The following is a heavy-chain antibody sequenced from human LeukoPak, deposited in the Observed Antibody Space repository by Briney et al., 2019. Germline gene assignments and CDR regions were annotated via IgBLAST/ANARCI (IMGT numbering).Heavy chain of an antibody. J-gene: IGHJ4*02. CDR2: ISSSSSYI. CDR1: GFTFSSYS. CDR3: ARVRAYYYDSSATLGY. D-gene: IGHD3-22*01. V-gene: IGHV3-21*01. Sequence: GGSLRLSCAASGFTFSSYSMNWVRQAPGKGLEWVSSISSSSSYIYYADSVKGRFTISRDNAKNSLHLQMNSLRAEGTAVYYCARVRAYYYDSSATLGYWGQGTLVTVSS.